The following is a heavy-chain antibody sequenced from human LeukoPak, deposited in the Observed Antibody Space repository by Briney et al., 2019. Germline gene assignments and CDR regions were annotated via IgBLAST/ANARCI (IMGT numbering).Heavy chain of an antibody. Sequence: SQTLSLTCTVSGGSISSGSYYWSWIRQPAGKGLEWIGRIYTSGSNNYNPSLKSRVTISVDTSKNQFSLKLSSVTAADTAVYYCARDQYEVEDDSSGYPYYYYYGMDVWGQGTTVTVSS. V-gene: IGHV4-61*02. CDR3: ARDQYEVEDDSSGYPYYYYYGMDV. CDR2: IYTSGSN. J-gene: IGHJ6*02. D-gene: IGHD3-22*01. CDR1: GGSISSGSYY.